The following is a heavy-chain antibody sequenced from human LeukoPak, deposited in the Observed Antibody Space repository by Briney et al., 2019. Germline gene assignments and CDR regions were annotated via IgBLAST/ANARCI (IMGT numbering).Heavy chain of an antibody. Sequence: PGGSLRLSCAASGFTFSGYWMSWVRQAPGKGLERVANIKQDGSEKYYVDSVKGRFTISRDNAKNSLYLQMNSLRAEDTAVYYCATTYNYYMDVWGKGTTVTVSS. CDR1: GFTFSGYW. CDR2: IKQDGSEK. CDR3: ATTYNYYMDV. V-gene: IGHV3-7*01. J-gene: IGHJ6*03.